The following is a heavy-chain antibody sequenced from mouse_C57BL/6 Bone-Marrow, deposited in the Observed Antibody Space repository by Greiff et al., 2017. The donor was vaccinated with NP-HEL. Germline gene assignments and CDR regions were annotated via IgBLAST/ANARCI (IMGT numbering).Heavy chain of an antibody. Sequence: EVKLVESGGGLVQPKGSLKLSCAASGFSFNTYAMNWVRQAPGKGLEWVAHIRSKSNNYATYYADSVKDRFTISREDSESMLYLQKNNLKTEDTAMYYCVRNGIWFAYWGQGTLVTVSA. J-gene: IGHJ3*01. V-gene: IGHV10-1*01. CDR3: VRNGIWFAY. CDR1: GFSFNTYA. CDR2: IRSKSNNYAT. D-gene: IGHD2-1*01.